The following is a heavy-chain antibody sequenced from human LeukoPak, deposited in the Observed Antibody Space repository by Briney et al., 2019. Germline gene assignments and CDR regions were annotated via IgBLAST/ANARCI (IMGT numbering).Heavy chain of an antibody. CDR2: IYYSGST. V-gene: IGHV4-61*08. Sequence: SETLSLTCTVSGGPISSGGYYWSWIRQPPGKGLEWIGYIYYSGSTNYNPSLKSRVTISVDTSKNQFSLKLSSVTAADTAVYYCARVSGDYGDYQAFYFDYWGQGTLVTVSS. CDR1: GGPISSGGYY. J-gene: IGHJ4*02. D-gene: IGHD4-17*01. CDR3: ARVSGDYGDYQAFYFDY.